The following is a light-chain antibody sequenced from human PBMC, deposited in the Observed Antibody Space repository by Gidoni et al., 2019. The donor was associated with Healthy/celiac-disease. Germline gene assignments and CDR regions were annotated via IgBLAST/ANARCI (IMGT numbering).Light chain of an antibody. CDR1: QDISNY. V-gene: IGKV1-33*01. CDR2: DAS. Sequence: DIQMTQSPSSLSASVGDRVTITCQASQDISNYLNWYQQKPGKAPKLLIYDASNLETGVPSRFSGSGSGTDFTFTIRSLQPEDIATYYCQQYDNLPPLTFGGGTKVKIK. CDR3: QQYDNLPPLT. J-gene: IGKJ4*01.